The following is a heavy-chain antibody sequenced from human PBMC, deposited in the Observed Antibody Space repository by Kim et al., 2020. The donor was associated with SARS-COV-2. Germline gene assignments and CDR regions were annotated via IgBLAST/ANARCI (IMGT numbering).Heavy chain of an antibody. CDR3: ARVGGVTTALFGP. V-gene: IGHV1-18*01. J-gene: IGHJ5*02. Sequence: YAQKRQGKVTKTTDTSTSNAYMELRSLRADDTAVYYCARVGGVTTALFGPWGQGTLVTVSS. D-gene: IGHD4-17*01.